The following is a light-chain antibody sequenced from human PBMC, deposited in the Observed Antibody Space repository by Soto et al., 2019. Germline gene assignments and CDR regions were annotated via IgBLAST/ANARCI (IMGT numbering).Light chain of an antibody. J-gene: IGLJ2*01. V-gene: IGLV2-14*01. CDR1: DSDIGGYNH. Sequence: QSVLTQPASVSGSPGQSITISCTGTDSDIGGYNHVSWYQQHPGQAPKLLIYEVSNRPSGVSHRFSGSRSGNTASLTISGLQTEDEADYYCSSYTSAINVLFGGGTKVTVL. CDR3: SSYTSAINVL. CDR2: EVS.